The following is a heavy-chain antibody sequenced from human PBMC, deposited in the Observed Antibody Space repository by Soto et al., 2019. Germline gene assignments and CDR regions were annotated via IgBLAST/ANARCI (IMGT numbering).Heavy chain of an antibody. J-gene: IGHJ4*02. D-gene: IGHD2-2*01. V-gene: IGHV4-39*01. CDR2: IYYSGST. CDR1: GGSISSSSYY. CDR3: ASEVVGYCSSTSCYATGYNDY. Sequence: SETLSLTCTVSGGSISSSSYYWGWIRQPPGKGLEWIGSIYYSGSTYYNPSLKSRVTISVDTSKNQFSLKLSSVTAADTAVYYCASEVVGYCSSTSCYATGYNDYWGQGTLVTVSS.